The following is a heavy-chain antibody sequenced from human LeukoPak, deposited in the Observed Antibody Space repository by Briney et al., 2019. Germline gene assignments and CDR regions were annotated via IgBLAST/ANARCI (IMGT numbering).Heavy chain of an antibody. Sequence: HPGGSLRLSCAYSGFTFSDYEMNWVRRAPGKGLEWVSYISSSGSTIYYADSVKGRFTISRDNAKNSLYLQMNSLRAEDTAVYYCARGVNYYDSSGTGYYFDYWGQGTLVTVSS. D-gene: IGHD3-22*01. CDR1: GFTFSDYE. CDR2: ISSSGSTI. J-gene: IGHJ4*02. CDR3: ARGVNYYDSSGTGYYFDY. V-gene: IGHV3-48*03.